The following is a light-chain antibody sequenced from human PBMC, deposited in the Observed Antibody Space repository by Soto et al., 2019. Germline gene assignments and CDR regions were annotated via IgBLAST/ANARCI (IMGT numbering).Light chain of an antibody. J-gene: IGLJ2*01. CDR3: QSYDSSLSAVV. V-gene: IGLV1-40*01. CDR1: SSNIGAGYD. Sequence: QSVLTQPPSVSGAPGQSVTISCTGSSSNIGAGYDVNWYQQFPGAAPKLLIYDNTNRPSGVPDRFSGSKSGTSASLAITGLQAEDEADYYCQSYDSSLSAVVFGGGTQLTVL. CDR2: DNT.